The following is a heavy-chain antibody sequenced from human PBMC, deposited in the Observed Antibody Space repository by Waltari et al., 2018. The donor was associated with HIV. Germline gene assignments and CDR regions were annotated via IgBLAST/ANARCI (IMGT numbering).Heavy chain of an antibody. V-gene: IGHV4-39*01. Sequence: QLQLQESGPGLVRPSATLSLTCTVSGGFISGSTSYWGWIRQTPARGLEGIGSIKYSGNTFYKSSLKSRATMSIDTSKNQFSLRLNSLTAADTAVYYCMRRDDCISGHCPFDYWGQGILVTVSS. D-gene: IGHD2-15*01. J-gene: IGHJ4*02. CDR2: IKYSGNT. CDR1: GGFISGSTSY. CDR3: MRRDDCISGHCPFDY.